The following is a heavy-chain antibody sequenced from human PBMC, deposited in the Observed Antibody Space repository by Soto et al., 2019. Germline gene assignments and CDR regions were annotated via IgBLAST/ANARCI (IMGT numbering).Heavy chain of an antibody. V-gene: IGHV3-30-3*01. J-gene: IGHJ4*02. CDR2: ISYDGSNK. CDR3: ARDGLSGFDY. D-gene: IGHD6-25*01. Sequence: PGGSLRLSCASSGFTFSSYAMHLVRQAPGKGLEWVAVISYDGSNKYYADSVKGRFTISRDNSKNTLYLQMNSLRAEDTAVYYCARDGLSGFDYWGQGTLVTVSS. CDR1: GFTFSSYA.